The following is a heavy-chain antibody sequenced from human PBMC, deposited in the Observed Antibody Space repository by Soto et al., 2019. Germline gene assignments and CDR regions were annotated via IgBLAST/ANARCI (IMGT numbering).Heavy chain of an antibody. CDR3: ARTSPAYCGGDCYSYYFDY. V-gene: IGHV4-59*01. D-gene: IGHD2-21*02. CDR2: IYYSGST. J-gene: IGHJ4*02. Sequence: SETLSLTCTVSGGSISSYYWSWIRQPPGKGLEWIGYIYYSGSTNYNPSLKSRVTISVDTSKNQFSLKLSSVTAADTAVYYCARTSPAYCGGDCYSYYFDYWGQGTLVTVSS. CDR1: GGSISSYY.